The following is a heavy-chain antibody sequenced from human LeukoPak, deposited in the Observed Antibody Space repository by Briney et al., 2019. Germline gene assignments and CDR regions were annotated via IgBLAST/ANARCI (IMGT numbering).Heavy chain of an antibody. CDR1: GGSFSGYY. D-gene: IGHD3-10*01. V-gene: IGHV4-34*01. CDR2: INHSGST. J-gene: IGHJ4*02. Sequence: SETLSLTCAVYGGSFSGYYWSWIRQPPGKGLEWIGEINHSGSTNYNPSLKSRVTISVDTSKNQFSLKLSSVTAADTAVYYCARYRASTSYYYGSGSKYYFDYWGQGTLVTVSS. CDR3: ARYRASTSYYYGSGSKYYFDY.